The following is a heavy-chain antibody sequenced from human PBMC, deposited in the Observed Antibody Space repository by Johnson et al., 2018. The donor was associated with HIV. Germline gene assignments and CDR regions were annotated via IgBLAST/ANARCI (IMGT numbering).Heavy chain of an antibody. J-gene: IGHJ3*02. D-gene: IGHD5-24*01. CDR1: GFTFSSYA. Sequence: VQLVESGGGVVPPGRSLRLSCAASGFTFSSYAMHWVRQAPGKGLEWVAVISYEGSNKYYADSVKGRFTISRDNSKNTLYLQMNSLRAEDTAVYYCAREMAWEDAFDIWGQGTMVTVSS. CDR2: ISYEGSNK. CDR3: AREMAWEDAFDI. V-gene: IGHV3-30*04.